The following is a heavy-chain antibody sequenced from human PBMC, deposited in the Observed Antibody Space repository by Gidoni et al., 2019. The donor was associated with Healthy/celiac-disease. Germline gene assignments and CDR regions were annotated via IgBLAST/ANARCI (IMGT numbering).Heavy chain of an antibody. CDR3: AREQGGYDFWSGYALQDY. V-gene: IGHV4-39*01. D-gene: IGHD3-3*01. J-gene: IGHJ4*02. CDR2: IYYSGST. CDR1: GGSISSSSYY. Sequence: QLQLQASGPGLVKPSETLSLTCTVSGGSISSSSYYWGWIRQPPGKGLEWIGSIYYSGSTYYNPSLKSRVTISVDTSKNQFSLKLSSVTAADTAVYYCAREQGGYDFWSGYALQDYWGQGTLVTVSS.